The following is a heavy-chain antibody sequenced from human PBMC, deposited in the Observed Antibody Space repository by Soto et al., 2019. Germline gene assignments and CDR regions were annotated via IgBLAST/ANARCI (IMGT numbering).Heavy chain of an antibody. CDR2: IYYSGST. J-gene: IGHJ4*02. CDR3: ARETGYSGYALIDY. Sequence: TSETLSLTCTVSGGSISSYYWSWIRQPPGKGLEWIGYIYYSGSTNYNPSLKSRVTISVDTSKNQFSLKLSSVTAADTAVYYCARETGYSGYALIDYWGQGTLVTVSS. V-gene: IGHV4-59*01. CDR1: GGSISSYY. D-gene: IGHD5-12*01.